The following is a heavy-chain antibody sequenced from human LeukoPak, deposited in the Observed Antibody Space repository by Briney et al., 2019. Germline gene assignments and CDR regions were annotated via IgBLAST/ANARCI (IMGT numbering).Heavy chain of an antibody. V-gene: IGHV3-7*01. J-gene: IGHJ4*02. Sequence: GGSLRLSCAASGFTFSNYWMSWVRQAPGKGLEWVANIKQDGSEKYYVDSVKGRFTISRDSAKNSLYLQMNSLRAEDTAVYYCARDYGAFGYWGQGTLVTVSS. CDR2: IKQDGSEK. CDR3: ARDYGAFGY. D-gene: IGHD4/OR15-4a*01. CDR1: GFTFSNYW.